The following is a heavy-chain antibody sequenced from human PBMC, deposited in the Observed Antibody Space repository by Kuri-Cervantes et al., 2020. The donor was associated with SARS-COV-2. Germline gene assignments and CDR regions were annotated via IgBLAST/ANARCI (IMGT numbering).Heavy chain of an antibody. V-gene: IGHV3-23*01. Sequence: GGSLSLACAASGVTFSSYAMSWVRQAPGKGLEWVSAISGSGGSTYYSDSAKGRFTTSKDNAGKSLYLQMNSLSVDDTAVYFCARVRSEYRGYGLDVWGQGTVVTVSS. CDR2: ISGSGGST. CDR3: ARVRSEYRGYGLDV. CDR1: GVTFSSYA. J-gene: IGHJ5*02. D-gene: IGHD5-12*01.